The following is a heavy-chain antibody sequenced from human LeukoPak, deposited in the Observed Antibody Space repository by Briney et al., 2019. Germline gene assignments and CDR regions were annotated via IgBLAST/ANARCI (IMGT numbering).Heavy chain of an antibody. V-gene: IGHV1-24*01. D-gene: IGHD3-10*01. CDR1: GYTLTELS. CDR2: FDPEDGET. CDR3: ATDLITMVRGVISFDY. J-gene: IGHJ4*02. Sequence: GASVKVSCKVSGYTLTELSMHWVRQAPGKGLEWMGGFDPEDGETIYAQKFQGRVTMTEDTSTDTAYMELSSLRSEDTAVYYCATDLITMVRGVISFDYWGQGTLVTVSS.